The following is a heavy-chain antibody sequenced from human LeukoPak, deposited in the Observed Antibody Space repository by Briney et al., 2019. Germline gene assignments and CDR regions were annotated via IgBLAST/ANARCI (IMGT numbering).Heavy chain of an antibody. CDR2: IYYSGST. V-gene: IGHV4-39*07. Sequence: WVRQPPGKGLEWIGSIYYSGSTYYNLSLKSRVTISVDTSKNQFSLKLSSVTAADTAVYYCARVNPMIVVVITGGWFDPWGQGTLVTVSS. D-gene: IGHD3-22*01. J-gene: IGHJ5*02. CDR3: ARVNPMIVVVITGGWFDP.